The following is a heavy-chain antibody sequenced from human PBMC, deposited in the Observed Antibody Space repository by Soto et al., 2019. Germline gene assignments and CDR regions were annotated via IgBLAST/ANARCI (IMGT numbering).Heavy chain of an antibody. Sequence: TGGCLRLSCAASGFTFSSYSMNWVRQAPGKGLEWVSSISSSSSYIYYADSVKGRFTISRDNAKNSLYLQMNSLRAEDTAVYYCARGDYDYVWGSYRYYFDYWGQGTLVTV. CDR1: GFTFSSYS. D-gene: IGHD3-16*02. J-gene: IGHJ4*02. CDR2: ISSSSSYI. CDR3: ARGDYDYVWGSYRYYFDY. V-gene: IGHV3-21*01.